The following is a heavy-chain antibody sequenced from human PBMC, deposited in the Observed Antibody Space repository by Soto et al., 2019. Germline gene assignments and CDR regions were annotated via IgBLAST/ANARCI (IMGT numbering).Heavy chain of an antibody. CDR1: GFTFSSYA. J-gene: IGHJ4*02. CDR3: AKEFSSSVWNYGEHYFDY. D-gene: IGHD1-7*01. CDR2: ISGSGGST. Sequence: PGGSLRLSCAASGFTFSSYAMSWVRQAPGKGLEWVSAISGSGGSTYYADSVKGRFTISRDNSKNTLYLQMNSLRAEDTAVYYCAKEFSSSVWNYGEHYFDYWGQGTLVTVSS. V-gene: IGHV3-23*01.